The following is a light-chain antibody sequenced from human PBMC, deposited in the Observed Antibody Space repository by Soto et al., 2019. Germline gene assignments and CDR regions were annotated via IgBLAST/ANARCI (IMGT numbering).Light chain of an antibody. Sequence: DIQMTQSPSTLSASVGDRVTITCRASQSISSWLAWYQQKPGKAPKLLIDDASSLESGVPSRFSGSGSGTEFTLTISSLQADDFATYYCQHYSSYSEAFGQGTKVDIK. J-gene: IGKJ1*01. CDR2: DAS. CDR3: QHYSSYSEA. CDR1: QSISSW. V-gene: IGKV1-5*01.